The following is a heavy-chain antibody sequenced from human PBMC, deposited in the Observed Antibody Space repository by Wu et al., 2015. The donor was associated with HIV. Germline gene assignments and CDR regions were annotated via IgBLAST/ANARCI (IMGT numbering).Heavy chain of an antibody. V-gene: IGHV1-8*01. CDR3: ARVLEMATITGXY. Sequence: QVQLVQSGAEVKKPGASVKVSCKASGYTFTSYDINWVRQATGQGLEWMGWMNPNSGNTGYAQKFQGRVTMTRDTSISTAYMELSRLRSDDTAVYYCARVLEMATITGXYWGQGTLVTVSS. CDR1: GYTFTSYD. J-gene: IGHJ4*02. CDR2: MNPNSGNT. D-gene: IGHD5-24*01.